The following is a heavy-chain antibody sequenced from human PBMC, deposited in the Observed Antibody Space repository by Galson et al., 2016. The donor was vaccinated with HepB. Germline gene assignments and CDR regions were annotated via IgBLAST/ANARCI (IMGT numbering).Heavy chain of an antibody. CDR2: ISANGVTT. CDR1: GFSFSSYA. Sequence: SLRLSCAASGFSFSSYAMHWVRQAPGRGLEGLSVISANGVTTDYADSLKGRFTISRDNSKNTLYLHMSSLRTEDTAVYYCVKDSVLVSGHKEDSWGQGTLVTVSS. J-gene: IGHJ4*02. V-gene: IGHV3-64D*06. CDR3: VKDSVLVSGHKEDS. D-gene: IGHD5/OR15-5a*01.